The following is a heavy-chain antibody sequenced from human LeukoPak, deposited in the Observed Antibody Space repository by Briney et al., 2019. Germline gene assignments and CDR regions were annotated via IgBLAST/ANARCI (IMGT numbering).Heavy chain of an antibody. CDR3: ARVALYSGYEGYMDV. D-gene: IGHD5-12*01. CDR1: GYTFTGYY. V-gene: IGHV1-2*02. Sequence: ASVKVSCKASGYTFTGYYMHWVRQAPGQGLEWMGWINPNSGGTNYAQKFQGRVTMTRDTSISTAYMELSRLRSDDTAVYYCARVALYSGYEGYMDVWGKGTTVTVSS. CDR2: INPNSGGT. J-gene: IGHJ6*03.